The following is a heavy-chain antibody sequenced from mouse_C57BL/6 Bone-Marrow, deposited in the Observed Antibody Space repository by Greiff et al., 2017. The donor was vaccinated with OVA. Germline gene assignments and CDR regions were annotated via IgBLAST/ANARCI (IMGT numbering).Heavy chain of an antibody. V-gene: IGHV1-76*01. CDR3: ARDDGYFFEY. D-gene: IGHD2-3*01. CDR2: IYPGSGNT. J-gene: IGHJ2*01. CDR1: GYTFTDHY. Sequence: QVQLQQSGAEVVRPGASVKLSCKASGYTFTDHYINWVKQRPGQGLEWIARIYPGSGNTYYNEKFKGKATLTAEKSSNTAYMQLSGLTSEDSAVYFCARDDGYFFEYWGQGTTLTVSS.